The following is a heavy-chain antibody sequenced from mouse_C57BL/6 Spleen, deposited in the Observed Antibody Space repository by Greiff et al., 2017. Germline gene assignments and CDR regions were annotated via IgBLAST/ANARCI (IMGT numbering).Heavy chain of an antibody. CDR1: GYSITSCYY. D-gene: IGHD1-1*01. CDR3: ARERITTVVVDY. Sequence: EVQLQQSGPGLVKPSQSLSLTCSVTGYSITSCYYWYWIRQLPGNQLELMGYISYDGSNNYNPSLKNRISLTRDTSKNQFFLKLNSVTTVDTATYYCARERITTVVVDYWGQGTTLTVSA. J-gene: IGHJ2*01. V-gene: IGHV3-6*01. CDR2: ISYDGSN.